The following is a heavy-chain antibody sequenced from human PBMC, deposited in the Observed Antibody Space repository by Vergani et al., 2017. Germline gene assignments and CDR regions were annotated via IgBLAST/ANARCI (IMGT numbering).Heavy chain of an antibody. D-gene: IGHD1-14*01. J-gene: IGHJ6*02. CDR2: IGTAGDT. CDR1: GFTFSSYD. Sequence: EVQLVESGGGLVQPGGSLRLSCAASGFTFSSYDMHWVRQATGKGLEWVSAIGTAGDTYYPGSVKGRFTISRENAKNSLYLRMNSLRAGDTAVYYCARLGSVGISGMDVWGQGTTVTVSS. V-gene: IGHV3-13*01. CDR3: ARLGSVGISGMDV.